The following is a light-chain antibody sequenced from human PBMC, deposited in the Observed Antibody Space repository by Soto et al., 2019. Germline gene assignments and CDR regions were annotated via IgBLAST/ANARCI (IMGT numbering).Light chain of an antibody. CDR2: DVT. CDR3: SSYTSSSTLKV. J-gene: IGLJ2*01. Sequence: QSALTQPPSASGSPGQSVTISCTGTSSDVGGYNYVSWHQQHPGKAPKLIIYDVTKRPSGVPDRFSGSKSGYTASLTVSGLQAEDEADYYCSSYTSSSTLKVFGGGTKLTVL. CDR1: SSDVGGYNY. V-gene: IGLV2-8*01.